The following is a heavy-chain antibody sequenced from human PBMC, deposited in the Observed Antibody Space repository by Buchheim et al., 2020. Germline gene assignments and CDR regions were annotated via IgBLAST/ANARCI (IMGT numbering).Heavy chain of an antibody. Sequence: QVQLVESGGGVVQPGRSLRLSCAASGFNFSSYGMHWVRQAPGKGLEWVAVIWYDGSDKYYADSVKGRFIISRDNSNNLLSLQMNSLRAEDTAVYYCAREGYSGYDFGFDYWGQGTL. CDR3: AREGYSGYDFGFDY. CDR2: IWYDGSDK. J-gene: IGHJ4*02. CDR1: GFNFSSYG. D-gene: IGHD5-12*01. V-gene: IGHV3-33*01.